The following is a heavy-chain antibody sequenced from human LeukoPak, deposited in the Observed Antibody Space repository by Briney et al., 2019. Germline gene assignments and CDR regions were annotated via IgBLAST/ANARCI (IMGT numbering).Heavy chain of an antibody. D-gene: IGHD1-26*01. Sequence: ASVKVSCKASGYTFTSYGISWVRQAPGQGLEWMGWISAYNGNTNYAQKLQGRVTMTTDTSTSTAYMELRSLRSDDTAVYYCALTRKSGSYSPIAGWGQGTLVTVSS. V-gene: IGHV1-18*01. CDR2: ISAYNGNT. J-gene: IGHJ4*02. CDR1: GYTFTSYG. CDR3: ALTRKSGSYSPIAG.